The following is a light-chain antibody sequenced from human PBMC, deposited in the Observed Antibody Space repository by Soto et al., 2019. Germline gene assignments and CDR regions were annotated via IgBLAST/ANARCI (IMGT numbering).Light chain of an antibody. Sequence: EVVLTQSPGTQSLSPGERATLSCRASQSVSSSYLAWYQQKPGQAPRLLIYGASSRATGIPDRFSGSGSGTDFTHTISRLEPEDFAVYYCQQYGSSPWITFGQGTRLEIK. CDR2: GAS. J-gene: IGKJ5*01. CDR1: QSVSSSY. CDR3: QQYGSSPWIT. V-gene: IGKV3-20*01.